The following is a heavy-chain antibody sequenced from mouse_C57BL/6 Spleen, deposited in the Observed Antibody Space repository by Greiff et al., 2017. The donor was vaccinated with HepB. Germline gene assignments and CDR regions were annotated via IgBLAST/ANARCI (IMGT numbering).Heavy chain of an antibody. CDR3: ALIYYQFLYYAMDY. CDR1: GYTFTSYW. CDR2: IDPSDSYT. J-gene: IGHJ4*01. D-gene: IGHD1-1*01. V-gene: IGHV1-69*01. Sequence: QVQLQQPGAELVMPGASVKLSCKASGYTFTSYWMHWVKQRPGQGLEWIGEIDPSDSYTNYNQKFKGKSTLTVDKSSSTAYMQLSSLTSEDSAVYYCALIYYQFLYYAMDYWGQGTSVTVSS.